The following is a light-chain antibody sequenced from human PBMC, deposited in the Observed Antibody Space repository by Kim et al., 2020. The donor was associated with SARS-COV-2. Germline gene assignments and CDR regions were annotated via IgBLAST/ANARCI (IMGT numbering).Light chain of an antibody. Sequence: VSPGERAPLSCRASQSVSSNLAWYQQKPGQAPRLLIYGASTRATGIPARFSGSGSGTEFTLTISSLQSEDFALYYCQHHNNWPLTFGQGTKVDIK. CDR1: QSVSSN. CDR3: QHHNNWPLT. V-gene: IGKV3-15*01. CDR2: GAS. J-gene: IGKJ1*01.